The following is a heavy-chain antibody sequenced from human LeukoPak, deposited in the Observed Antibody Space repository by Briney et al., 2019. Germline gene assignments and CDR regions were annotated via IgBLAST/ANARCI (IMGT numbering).Heavy chain of an antibody. V-gene: IGHV4-34*01. Sequence: SETLSLTCAVNGGSFSVYFWTWIRQPPGKGLEWIGEINHSGSTNYNPSLKSRVTISVDTSKNQFSLKLSSVTAADTAVYYCARGGWGATDYWGQGTLVTVSS. CDR2: INHSGST. CDR3: ARGGWGATDY. CDR1: GGSFSVYF. D-gene: IGHD1-26*01. J-gene: IGHJ4*02.